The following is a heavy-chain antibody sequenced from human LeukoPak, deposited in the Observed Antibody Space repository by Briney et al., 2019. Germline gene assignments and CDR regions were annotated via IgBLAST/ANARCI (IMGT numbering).Heavy chain of an antibody. CDR3: ARKMRDSGSYPD. Sequence: ASVKVSCKASGYTFISYDINWVRQATGQGLEWMGWINPNSGNAGYAQNFRGRVTMTRDTSISTVYMELSSLKSEDTAVYYCARKMRDSGSYPDWGPGTLVTVSS. CDR2: INPNSGNA. D-gene: IGHD3-10*01. CDR1: GYTFISYD. J-gene: IGHJ4*02. V-gene: IGHV1-8*01.